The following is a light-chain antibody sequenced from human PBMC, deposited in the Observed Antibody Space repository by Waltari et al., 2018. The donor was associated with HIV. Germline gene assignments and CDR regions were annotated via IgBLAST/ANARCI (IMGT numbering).Light chain of an antibody. J-gene: IGLJ2*01. CDR3: CSYAGSYPVV. V-gene: IGLV2-11*01. Sequence: QSALTQPRPVSGSPGQSVTISCTGTSSDVGVYNFVSWYQQPPGKAPKLMIYDVRKRPSGVPDRFSGSKSGNTASLTISGLQAEDEADYYCCSYAGSYPVVFGGGTKLTVL. CDR2: DVR. CDR1: SSDVGVYNF.